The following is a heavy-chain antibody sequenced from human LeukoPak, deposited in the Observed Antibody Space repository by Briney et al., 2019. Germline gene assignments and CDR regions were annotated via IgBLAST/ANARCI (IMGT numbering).Heavy chain of an antibody. CDR2: ISGSGAKT. D-gene: IGHD3-3*01. V-gene: IGHV3-23*01. CDR1: GFTFRSYA. J-gene: IGHJ4*02. Sequence: GGSLRLSCEASGFTFRSYAMTWVRQAPGKGLEWVSAISGSGAKTYYADSVKGRFTISRDNSKNTLYLQLNSLRAEDTAVYYCVKDGDRFRFLEWYYWGQGTLVTVSS. CDR3: VKDGDRFRFLEWYY.